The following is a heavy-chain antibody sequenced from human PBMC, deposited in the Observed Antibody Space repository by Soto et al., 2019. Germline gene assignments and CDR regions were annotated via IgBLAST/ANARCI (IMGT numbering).Heavy chain of an antibody. V-gene: IGHV4-31*03. D-gene: IGHD2-15*01. CDR1: GGSISSGGYY. Sequence: SETLSLTCTVSGGSISSGGYYWSWIRQHPGKGLEWIGYIYYSGSTYYNPSLKSRVTISVDTSKNQFSLKLSSVTAADTAVYYCARCLIVYCSGGSCKYYFDYWGQGTLVTVSS. CDR2: IYYSGST. J-gene: IGHJ4*02. CDR3: ARCLIVYCSGGSCKYYFDY.